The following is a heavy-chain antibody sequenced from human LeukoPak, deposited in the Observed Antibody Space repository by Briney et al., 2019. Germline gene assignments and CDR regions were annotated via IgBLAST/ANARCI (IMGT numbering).Heavy chain of an antibody. J-gene: IGHJ5*02. V-gene: IGHV1-8*03. CDR2: MNPNSGNT. CDR1: GYTFTSYD. D-gene: IGHD1/OR15-1a*01. CDR3: AGEGNSRWFDP. Sequence: ASVKVSCKASGYTFTSYDINWVRQATGQGLEWMGWMNPNSGNTGYAQKFQGRVTITADESTSTAYMELSRLRSDDTAVYYCAGEGNSRWFDPWGQGTLVTVSS.